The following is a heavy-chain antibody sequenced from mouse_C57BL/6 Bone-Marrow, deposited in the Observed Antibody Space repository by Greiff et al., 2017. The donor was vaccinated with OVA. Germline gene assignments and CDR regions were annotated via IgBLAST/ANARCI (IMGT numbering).Heavy chain of an antibody. CDR2: IYPRSGNT. D-gene: IGHD2-1*01. CDR1: GYTFTSYG. V-gene: IGHV1-81*01. CDR3: AFYYGNSVDY. J-gene: IGHJ2*01. Sequence: VQLQQSGAELARPGASVKLSCKASGYTFTSYGISWVKQRTGQGLEWIGEIYPRSGNTYYNEKFKGKATLTADKSSSPAYMEFHSLTSEDSAVYFCAFYYGNSVDYWGQSTTLTVSS.